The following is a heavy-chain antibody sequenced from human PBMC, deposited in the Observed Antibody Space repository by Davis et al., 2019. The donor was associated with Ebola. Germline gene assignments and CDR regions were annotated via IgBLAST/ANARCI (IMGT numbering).Heavy chain of an antibody. CDR2: INPNSGGT. CDR1: GYTFTSYY. CDR3: ARDLSV. Sequence: AASVKVSCKASGYTFTSYYIHWVRQAPGQGLEWMGRINPNSGGTNYAQKFQGRVTMTRDTSTSTVYMELSSLRSEDTAVYYCARDLSVWGQGTTVTVSS. J-gene: IGHJ6*02. V-gene: IGHV1-2*06.